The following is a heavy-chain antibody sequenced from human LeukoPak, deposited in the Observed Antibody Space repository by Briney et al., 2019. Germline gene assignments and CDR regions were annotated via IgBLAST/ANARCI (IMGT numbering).Heavy chain of an antibody. CDR1: GGSISSYY. D-gene: IGHD3-22*01. CDR2: IYYSGST. V-gene: IGHV4-59*08. Sequence: PSETLSLTCTVSGGSISSYYWSWIRQPPGKGLEWIGYIYYSGSTNYNPSLKSRVTISVDTSKNQFSLKLSSVTAADTAVYYCARRRYYYDSSGYHDAFDIWGQGTMVTLSS. CDR3: ARRRYYYDSSGYHDAFDI. J-gene: IGHJ3*02.